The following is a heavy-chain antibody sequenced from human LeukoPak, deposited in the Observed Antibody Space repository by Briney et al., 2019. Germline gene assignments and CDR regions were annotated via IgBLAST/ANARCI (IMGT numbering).Heavy chain of an antibody. Sequence: PGSSLRLSCAASGFTFSTYGMHWVRQAPGNGLEWVAVISYDGSNKYYADSVKGRFTISRDNFKNTLYLQMNSLRADDTAVYYCAKEFYGDHPIDYWGQGTLVTVSS. V-gene: IGHV3-30*18. CDR3: AKEFYGDHPIDY. D-gene: IGHD4-17*01. CDR1: GFTFSTYG. CDR2: ISYDGSNK. J-gene: IGHJ4*02.